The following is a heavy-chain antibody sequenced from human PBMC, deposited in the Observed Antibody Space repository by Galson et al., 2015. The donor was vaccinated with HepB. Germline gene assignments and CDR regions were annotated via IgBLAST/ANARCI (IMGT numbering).Heavy chain of an antibody. V-gene: IGHV3-21*01. D-gene: IGHD6-13*01. CDR1: GFTFSSYS. CDR2: ISSSSSYI. CDR3: ARVTSRNSYSGSWFVDC. J-gene: IGHJ4*02. Sequence: SLRLSCAASGFTFSSYSMNWVRQAPGKGLEWVSSISSSSSYIYYADSVKGRFTISRDNAKNSLYLQMNSLRAEDTAVYYCARVTSRNSYSGSWFVDCCSQATLVTASS.